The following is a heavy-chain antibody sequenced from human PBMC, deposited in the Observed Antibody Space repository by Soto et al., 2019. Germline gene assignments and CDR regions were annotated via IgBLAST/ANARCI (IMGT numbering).Heavy chain of an antibody. V-gene: IGHV4-59*01. D-gene: IGHD2-21*02. CDR2: IYYSGST. J-gene: IGHJ3*02. Sequence: SETLSLNCTVSGGSISSYYWSWIRQPPGKGLEWIGYIYYSGSTNYNPSLKSRVTISVDTSKNQFSLKLSSVTAADTAVYYCARELAYCGGDCYDAFDIWGQGTMVTVSS. CDR1: GGSISSYY. CDR3: ARELAYCGGDCYDAFDI.